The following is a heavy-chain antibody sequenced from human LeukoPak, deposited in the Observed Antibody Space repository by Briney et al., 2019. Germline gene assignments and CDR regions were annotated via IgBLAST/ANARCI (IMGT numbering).Heavy chain of an antibody. Sequence: GESLRLSCAASGFTFNNAWMSWVRQAPGKGPEWVSVISGSGGRTYYADSVKGRFTISRDNSKNTLYLQMNSLRAEDTAVYYCAGTSSGSYAWFDSWGQGTLVTVSS. J-gene: IGHJ5*01. CDR1: GFTFNNAW. V-gene: IGHV3-23*01. CDR3: AGTSSGSYAWFDS. CDR2: ISGSGGRT. D-gene: IGHD1-26*01.